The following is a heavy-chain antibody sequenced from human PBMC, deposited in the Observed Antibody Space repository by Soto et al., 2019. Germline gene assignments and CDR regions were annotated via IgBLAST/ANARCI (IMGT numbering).Heavy chain of an antibody. CDR1: GYTFTSYG. CDR3: ARDGYYYDSSGYYYPADFDY. Sequence: ASVKVSCKASGYTFTSYGISWVRQAPGQGLEWMGWISAYNGNTNYAQKLQGRVNMTTDTSTSTAYMELRSLRSDDTAVYYCARDGYYYDSSGYYYPADFDYWGQGTLVTVSS. D-gene: IGHD3-22*01. J-gene: IGHJ4*02. CDR2: ISAYNGNT. V-gene: IGHV1-18*01.